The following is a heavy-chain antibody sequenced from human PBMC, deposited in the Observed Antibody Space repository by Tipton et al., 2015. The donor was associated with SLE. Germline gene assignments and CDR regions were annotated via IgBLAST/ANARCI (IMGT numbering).Heavy chain of an antibody. Sequence: TLSLTCTVSGGSISSHYWSWIRQPPGKGLEWIGYIYTSGSTNYNPSLKSRVTISVDTSKNQFSLKLSSVTAADTAVYYCARGGIIQPFDYWGQGTLVTVSS. J-gene: IGHJ4*02. V-gene: IGHV4-4*08. CDR1: GGSISSHY. CDR3: ARGGIIQPFDY. CDR2: IYTSGST. D-gene: IGHD3-3*01.